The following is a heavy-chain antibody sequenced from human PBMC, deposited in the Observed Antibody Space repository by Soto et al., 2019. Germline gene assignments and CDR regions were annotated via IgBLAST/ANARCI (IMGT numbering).Heavy chain of an antibody. J-gene: IGHJ5*02. V-gene: IGHV2-5*01. D-gene: IGHD3-22*01. CDR1: GFSLSAYGLR. CDR3: AHTKDSSGFLTS. Sequence: SGPTLVNPTQTLTLTCSFSGFSLSAYGLRVIWFRQPPGDTLEWLALIHWNDDKRYSPYLKSRLTITKDTSKNQVVLTLTNLDPLDTGTYFCAHTKDSSGFLTSWGQGILVTVSS. CDR2: IHWNDDK.